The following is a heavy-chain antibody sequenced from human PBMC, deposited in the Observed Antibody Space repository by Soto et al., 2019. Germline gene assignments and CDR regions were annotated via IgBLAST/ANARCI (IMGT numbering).Heavy chain of an antibody. CDR2: INQDGNED. CDR3: ARNGDGHHDFLDY. Sequence: PGGSLRLSCAASGFTFSSYWMNWVRQAPGKGLEWVANINQDGNEDNLLDSVKGRFTISRDNAKNSLFLQMNGLRVDDTAVYYCARNGDGHHDFLDYWGRGALVTVSS. J-gene: IGHJ4*02. CDR1: GFTFSSYW. V-gene: IGHV3-7*01. D-gene: IGHD2-21*02.